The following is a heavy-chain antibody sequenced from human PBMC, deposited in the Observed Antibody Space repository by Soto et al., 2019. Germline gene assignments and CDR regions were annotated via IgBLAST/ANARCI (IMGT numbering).Heavy chain of an antibody. D-gene: IGHD6-6*01. CDR2: ISYDGSNK. V-gene: IGHV3-30-3*01. J-gene: IGHJ4*02. CDR3: ARPQGAISARPDFDY. Sequence: QVQLVESGGGVVQPGRSLRLSCADSGFTFSSYAMHWVRQAPGKGLEWVAVISYDGSNKYYADSVKGRFTISRDNSKNTLYLQMNSLRAEDTAVYYGARPQGAISARPDFDYLGQGTLVTVSS. CDR1: GFTFSSYA.